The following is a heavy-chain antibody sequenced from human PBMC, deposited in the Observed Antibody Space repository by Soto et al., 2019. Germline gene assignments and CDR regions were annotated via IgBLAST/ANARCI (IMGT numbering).Heavy chain of an antibody. D-gene: IGHD6-13*01. CDR3: ARRRDSSSDYGMDV. CDR1: GGSFSGYY. CDR2: INHSGST. V-gene: IGHV4-34*01. J-gene: IGHJ6*02. Sequence: SETLSLTCAVYGGSFSGYYWSWIRQPPGKGLEWIGEINHSGSTNYNPSLKSRVTISVDTSKNQFSLRLSSVTAADTAVYYCARRRDSSSDYGMDVWGQGTTVT.